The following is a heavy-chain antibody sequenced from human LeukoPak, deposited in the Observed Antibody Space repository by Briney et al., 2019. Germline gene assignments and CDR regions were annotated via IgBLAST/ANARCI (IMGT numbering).Heavy chain of an antibody. CDR2: ISGSGGST. CDR1: GFIVSSKY. V-gene: IGHV3-23*01. Sequence: GGSLRLSCAASGFIVSSKYMNWVRQAPGKGLEWVSAISGSGGSTSYADSVKGRFTISRDNSKNTLYLHMNSLRAEDTAVYYCAFKRFTMLFWGQGTLVTVSS. D-gene: IGHD3-10*01. CDR3: AFKRFTMLF. J-gene: IGHJ4*02.